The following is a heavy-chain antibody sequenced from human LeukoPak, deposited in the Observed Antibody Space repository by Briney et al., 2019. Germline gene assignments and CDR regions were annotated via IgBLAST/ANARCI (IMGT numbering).Heavy chain of an antibody. Sequence: PSETLSLTCTVSGGSISSSSYYWGWIRQPPGKGLEWIGEINHSGSTNYNPSLKSRVTISVDTSKNQFSLKLSSVTAADTAVYYCAREDWERRRDYWGQGTLVTVSS. CDR1: GGSISSSSYY. V-gene: IGHV4-39*07. J-gene: IGHJ4*02. CDR2: INHSGST. CDR3: AREDWERRRDY. D-gene: IGHD1-1*01.